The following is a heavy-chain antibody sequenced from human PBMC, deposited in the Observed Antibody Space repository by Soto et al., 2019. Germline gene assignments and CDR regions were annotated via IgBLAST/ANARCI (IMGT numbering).Heavy chain of an antibody. CDR3: ATDRVACGCPESSQR. CDR2: IYSGGST. D-gene: IGHD2-21*01. V-gene: IGHV3-53*01. Sequence: EVQLVESGGGLIQPGGSLRLSCAASGFTVSSNYMSWVRQAPGKGLEWVSVIYSGGSTYYADSVQGRFTIARDNSKNTRYLKMNSLRAEDTAVYYCATDRVACGCPESSQRWGQGTLVTVSS. J-gene: IGHJ1*01. CDR1: GFTVSSNY.